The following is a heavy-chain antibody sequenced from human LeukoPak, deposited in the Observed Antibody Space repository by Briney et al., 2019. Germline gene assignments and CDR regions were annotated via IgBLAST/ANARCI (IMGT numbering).Heavy chain of an antibody. CDR1: GFTFSSYA. CDR3: ARDLGYCSSTSCHIGGDY. J-gene: IGHJ4*02. V-gene: IGHV3-30*04. CDR2: ISYDGSNK. Sequence: GGSLRLSCAASGFTFSSYAMHWVRQAPGKGLEWVAVISYDGSNKYYADSVKGRFTISRDNSKNTLYLQMNSLRAEDTAVNYCARDLGYCSSTSCHIGGDYWGQGTLVTVSS. D-gene: IGHD2-2*02.